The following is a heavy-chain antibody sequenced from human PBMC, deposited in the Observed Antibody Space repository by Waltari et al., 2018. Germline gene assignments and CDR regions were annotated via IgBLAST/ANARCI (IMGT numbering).Heavy chain of an antibody. Sequence: QLQLQESGPGLVKPSETLSLTCTVSGGSISSSIYYWGWIRQPPGTGLGWIGSIYYSGSTYYNPSRKSRVTISVDTSKNQFSLKLSSVTAADTAVYYCARPDYDSSGYYYDAGDAFDIWGQGTMVTVSS. CDR2: IYYSGST. D-gene: IGHD3-22*01. CDR3: ARPDYDSSGYYYDAGDAFDI. CDR1: GGSISSSIYY. J-gene: IGHJ3*02. V-gene: IGHV4-39*07.